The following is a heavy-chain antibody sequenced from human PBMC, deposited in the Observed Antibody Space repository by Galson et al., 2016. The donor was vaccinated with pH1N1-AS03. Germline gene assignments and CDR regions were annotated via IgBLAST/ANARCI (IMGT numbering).Heavy chain of an antibody. D-gene: IGHD2-8*01. Sequence: SLRLSCAASGFTINNNYMSWVRQAPGKGLEWVSVIYGGGDTFYADSVKGRFTISRDNSKNTVYLQMNSLRVEDTAVYYCAREPWGSTQGVYWGQGTLVTVSS. CDR2: IYGGGDT. V-gene: IGHV3-53*01. J-gene: IGHJ4*02. CDR1: GFTINNNY. CDR3: AREPWGSTQGVY.